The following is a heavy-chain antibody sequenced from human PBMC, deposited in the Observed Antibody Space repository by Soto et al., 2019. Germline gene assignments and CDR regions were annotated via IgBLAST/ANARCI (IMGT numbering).Heavy chain of an antibody. Sequence: GGSLRLSCTASGFTFNTHWMHWVRQAPGKGLVWVSRIYFDGITTNYADSVKGRLTVSRDNAKNTVYLHVNTLRDEDTAVYYCARGGAMGVDYWGQGTLVTVAS. CDR3: ARGGAMGVDY. V-gene: IGHV3-74*01. CDR1: GFTFNTHW. J-gene: IGHJ4*02. CDR2: IYFDGITT. D-gene: IGHD1-26*01.